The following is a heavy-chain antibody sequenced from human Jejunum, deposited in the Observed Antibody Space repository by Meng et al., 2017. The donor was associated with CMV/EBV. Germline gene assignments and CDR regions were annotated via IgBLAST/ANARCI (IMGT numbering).Heavy chain of an antibody. D-gene: IGHD2-15*01. Sequence: LSCVSIRPFYWSCIRQSPGKGLEWIGFTYDTGSTNYNPSLRSRVTISVDTSKNQFSLKLYSVTAADTAVYYCARELGLRAGFDYWGQGILVTVSS. V-gene: IGHV4-59*01. J-gene: IGHJ4*02. CDR3: ARELGLRAGFDY. CDR1: CVSIRPFY. CDR2: TYDTGST.